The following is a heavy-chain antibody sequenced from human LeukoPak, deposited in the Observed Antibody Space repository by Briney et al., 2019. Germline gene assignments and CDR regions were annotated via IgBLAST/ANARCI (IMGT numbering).Heavy chain of an antibody. CDR3: ARGLGSSSRIAAAASYYFDY. CDR1: GGSVSSYY. D-gene: IGHD6-13*01. Sequence: SETLSLTCTVSGGSVSSYYWTWIRQPPGKGLEWIGYIYYSGSTNYNPSLKSRVTISVDTSKNQFSLKLSSVTAADTAVYYCARGLGSSSRIAAAASYYFDYWGQGALVTVSS. J-gene: IGHJ4*02. V-gene: IGHV4-59*02. CDR2: IYYSGST.